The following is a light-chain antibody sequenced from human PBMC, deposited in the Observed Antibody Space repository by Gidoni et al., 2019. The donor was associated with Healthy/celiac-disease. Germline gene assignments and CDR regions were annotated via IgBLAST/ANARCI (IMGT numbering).Light chain of an antibody. J-gene: IGLJ3*02. CDR2: DNN. CDR3: GTWDSSLSAV. Sequence: QSLFTQPPSQPAHPGQKVTISCSGSSSNIGNTYVSWYQQLPGTAPKLLIYDNNKRPSGIPDRFSGSKSGTSATLGITGLQTGDEADYYCGTWDSSLSAVFGGGTKLTVL. CDR1: SSNIGNTY. V-gene: IGLV1-51*01.